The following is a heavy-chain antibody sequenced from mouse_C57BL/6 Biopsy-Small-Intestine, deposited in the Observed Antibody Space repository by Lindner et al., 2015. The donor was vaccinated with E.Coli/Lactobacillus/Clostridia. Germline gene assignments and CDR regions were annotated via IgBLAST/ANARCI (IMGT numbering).Heavy chain of an antibody. D-gene: IGHD3-1*01. J-gene: IGHJ1*03. V-gene: IGHV1-74*01. CDR1: GGTFSTNA. Sequence: SVKVSCKASGGTFSTNAISWVRLAPGQGLEWMGRIIPLLGTANYAQKFQGRVTITADESTSTAYMELSSLRSEDTAVYYCARGLGYDSYYYYMDVWGKGTTVNVSS. CDR2: IIPLLGTA. CDR3: ARGLGYDSYYYYMDV.